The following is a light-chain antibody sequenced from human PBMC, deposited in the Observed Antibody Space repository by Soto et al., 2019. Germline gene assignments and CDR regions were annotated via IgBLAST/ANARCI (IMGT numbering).Light chain of an antibody. CDR1: QSVSSNY. CDR3: QQYGSSPLT. J-gene: IGKJ4*01. Sequence: EIVLTQSPGTLPLSPGERATLSCRASQSVSSNYLAWYQQKPGQAPRLLIYGASSSATGIPDRFSGSESGTDFTLTISRLEPEDFAVYHWQQYGSSPLTFGGGAKVQIK. CDR2: GAS. V-gene: IGKV3-20*01.